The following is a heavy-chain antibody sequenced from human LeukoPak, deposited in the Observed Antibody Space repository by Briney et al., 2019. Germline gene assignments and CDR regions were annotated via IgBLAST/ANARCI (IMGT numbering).Heavy chain of an antibody. J-gene: IGHJ5*02. CDR1: GYSFTSYW. D-gene: IGHD1-26*01. CDR2: ICPGDSDT. V-gene: IGHV5-51*01. Sequence: GESLKISCKGSGYSFTSYWIGWVRQMPGKGLEWMGIICPGDSDTRYSPSFQGQVTISADKSISTAYLQWSSLKASDTAMYYCARQAYSGSYCGTPFDPWGQGTLVTVSS. CDR3: ARQAYSGSYCGTPFDP.